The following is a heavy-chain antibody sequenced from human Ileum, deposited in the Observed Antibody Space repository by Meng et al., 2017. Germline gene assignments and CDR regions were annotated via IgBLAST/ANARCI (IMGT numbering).Heavy chain of an antibody. V-gene: IGHV4-31*03. CDR3: ARVRRGLGLRFDP. CDR1: GGSISSGGYY. Sequence: QGQLQEPGPALVKPSQTLSPTCTVSGGSISSGGYYWGWIRQHPGKGLEWIGYIFYSGSTYYNSSLKSRINISVDTSKNQFSLKVSSVTAADTAVYYCARVRRGLGLRFDPWGQGTLVTVSS. CDR2: IFYSGST. J-gene: IGHJ5*02. D-gene: IGHD3/OR15-3a*01.